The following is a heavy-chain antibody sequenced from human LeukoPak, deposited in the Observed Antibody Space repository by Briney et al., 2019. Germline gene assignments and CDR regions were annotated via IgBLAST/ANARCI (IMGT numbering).Heavy chain of an antibody. V-gene: IGHV4-38-2*02. CDR3: ARDATIRRYYDFWSGYSPYYFDY. CDR1: GYSISSGYY. Sequence: PSETLSLTCTVSGYSISSGYYWGWIRQPPGKGLEWIGSIYHSGSTYYNPSLKSRVTISVDTSKNQFSLKLSSVTAADTAVYYCARDATIRRYYDFWSGYSPYYFDYWGQGTLVTVSS. J-gene: IGHJ4*02. D-gene: IGHD3-3*01. CDR2: IYHSGST.